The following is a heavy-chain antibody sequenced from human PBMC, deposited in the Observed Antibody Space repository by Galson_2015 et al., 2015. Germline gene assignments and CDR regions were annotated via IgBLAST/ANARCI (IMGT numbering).Heavy chain of an antibody. J-gene: IGHJ4*02. D-gene: IGHD6-13*01. V-gene: IGHV6-1*01. CDR1: GDSVSSHSAA. CDR2: TYYRSKWYS. Sequence: CAISGDSVSSHSAAWYWIRQSPSRGLEWLGRTYYRSKWYSDYALSVKSRITINPDTSKNQFSLQLNSVTPEDTAVCYCARYTSSWYLDYWGQGTLVTVSS. CDR3: ARYTSSWYLDY.